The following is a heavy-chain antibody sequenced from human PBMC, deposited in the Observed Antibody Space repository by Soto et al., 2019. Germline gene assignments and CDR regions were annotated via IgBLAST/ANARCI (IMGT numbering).Heavy chain of an antibody. CDR3: ARDLHCGGDCPTGDY. D-gene: IGHD2-21*02. CDR2: ISYDGSNK. J-gene: IGHJ4*02. Sequence: GGSLRLSCAASGFTFSSYAMHWVRQAPGKGLEWVAVISYDGSNKYYADSVKGRFTISRDNSKNTLYLQMNSLRAEDTAVYYCARDLHCGGDCPTGDYWGQGTLVTVSS. CDR1: GFTFSSYA. V-gene: IGHV3-30-3*01.